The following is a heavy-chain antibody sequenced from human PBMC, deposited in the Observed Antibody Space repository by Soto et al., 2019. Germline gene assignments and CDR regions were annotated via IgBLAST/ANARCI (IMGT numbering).Heavy chain of an antibody. CDR1: GFTFDDYG. J-gene: IGHJ6*02. CDR3: AKDRWARDSIDV. CDR2: ITWNSATI. Sequence: GGSLRLSCAASGFTFDDYGMRWVRQGPGKGLEWVSGITWNSATIGYAASVKGRFTISRDNAKNSLYLQMSSLTTEDTAVYYCAKDRWARDSIDVWGQGTTVTVSS. V-gene: IGHV3-9*01.